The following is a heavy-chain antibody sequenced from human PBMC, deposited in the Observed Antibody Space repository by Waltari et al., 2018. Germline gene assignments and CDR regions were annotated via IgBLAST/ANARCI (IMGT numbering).Heavy chain of an antibody. J-gene: IGHJ4*02. CDR3: ARGFNDFIGVVVAATHYFDY. D-gene: IGHD2-15*01. CDR2: IYHSGST. CDR1: GYSISSGYY. Sequence: QVQLQESGPGLVKPSETLSLTCTVSGYSISSGYYWGWIRQPPGKGLEWIGSIYHSGSTYHNPSLKSRVTISGDTSKNQVSLKPSSVTGADTAVYYCARGFNDFIGVVVAATHYFDYWGQGTLVTVSS. V-gene: IGHV4-38-2*02.